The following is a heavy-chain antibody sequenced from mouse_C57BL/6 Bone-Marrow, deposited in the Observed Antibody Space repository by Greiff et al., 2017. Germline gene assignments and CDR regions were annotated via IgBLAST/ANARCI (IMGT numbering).Heavy chain of an antibody. CDR1: GYAFSSYW. CDR3: ARYPLYYVSSYVWYFDV. D-gene: IGHD1-1*01. Sequence: QVQLQQSGAELVKPGASVKISCKASGYAFSSYWMNWVKQRPGKGLEWIGQIYPGDGDTNYNGKFKGKATLTADKSSSTAYMQLSSLTSEDSAVYFCARYPLYYVSSYVWYFDVWGTGTTVTVSS. CDR2: IYPGDGDT. V-gene: IGHV1-80*01. J-gene: IGHJ1*03.